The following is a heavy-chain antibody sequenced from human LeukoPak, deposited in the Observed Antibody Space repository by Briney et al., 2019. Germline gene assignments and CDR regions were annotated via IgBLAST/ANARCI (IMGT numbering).Heavy chain of an antibody. CDR3: AREGSCDGGDCYSFDF. D-gene: IGHD2-21*02. V-gene: IGHV1-2*02. Sequence: ASVQVFCKASGYTFIANYLQWVRQAPGLGPEWLGWMHVGTGNTRYAPKFQGRVTLSRDTSINTAYMELSSLTSDDTAVYYCAREGSCDGGDCYSFDFWGQGTLVTVSS. J-gene: IGHJ4*02. CDR1: GYTFIANY. CDR2: MHVGTGNT.